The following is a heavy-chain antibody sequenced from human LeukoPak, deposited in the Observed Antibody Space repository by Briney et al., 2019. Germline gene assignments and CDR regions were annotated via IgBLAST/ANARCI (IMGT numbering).Heavy chain of an antibody. J-gene: IGHJ4*02. CDR1: GFTVSSNY. CDR2: IYSGGST. Sequence: GGSLRHSCGASGFTVSSNYMSWVRQAPGKGLEWVSVIYSGGSTYYAHSVKGRFTISIDNSKNTLYLQMNSLRDEDTAVYFCASWGREMATHKETAGVDYWGQGTLVTVSS. CDR3: ASWGREMATHKETAGVDY. D-gene: IGHD5-24*01. V-gene: IGHV3-53*01.